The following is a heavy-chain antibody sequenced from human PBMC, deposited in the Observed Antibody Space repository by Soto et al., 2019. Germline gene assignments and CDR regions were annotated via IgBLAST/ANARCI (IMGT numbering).Heavy chain of an antibody. CDR1: GYTFTGYY. CDR3: ARIPAATHYYYYGMDV. CDR2: INPNSGGT. Sequence: ASVEVSCKASGYTFTGYYMHWVRQAPGQGLEWMGWINPNSGGTNYAQKFQGRVTMTRDTSISTAYMELSRLRSDDTAVYYCARIPAATHYYYYGMDVWGQGTTVTVSS. V-gene: IGHV1-2*02. J-gene: IGHJ6*02. D-gene: IGHD2-2*01.